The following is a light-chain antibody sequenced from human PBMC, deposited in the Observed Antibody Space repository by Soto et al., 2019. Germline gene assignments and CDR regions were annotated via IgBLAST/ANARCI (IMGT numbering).Light chain of an antibody. CDR1: SSDVGYYNY. CDR2: DVN. Sequence: QSALTQPASVSGSPGQSIAISCTGTSSDVGYYNYVSWYQQHPGKAPKVMIYDVNNRPSGVSDRFSGSKSGNTASLTISGLQAEYEADYYCSSYTSSSTYVFGTGTKVTVL. CDR3: SSYTSSSTYV. V-gene: IGLV2-14*01. J-gene: IGLJ1*01.